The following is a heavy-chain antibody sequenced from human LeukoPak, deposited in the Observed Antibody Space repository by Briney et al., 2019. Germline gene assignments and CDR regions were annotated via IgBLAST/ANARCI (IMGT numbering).Heavy chain of an antibody. V-gene: IGHV3-21*01. CDR1: GFTFSSYA. J-gene: IGHJ4*02. Sequence: MTGGSLRLSCAASGFTFSSYAMSWVRQAPGKGLEWVSCISSGSHFTYYADSVKGRFTISRDNVKNSLYLQMNSLRAEDTAVYYCAGITTGSLDYWGQGALVTVSS. CDR2: ISSGSHFT. CDR3: AGITTGSLDY. D-gene: IGHD4-11*01.